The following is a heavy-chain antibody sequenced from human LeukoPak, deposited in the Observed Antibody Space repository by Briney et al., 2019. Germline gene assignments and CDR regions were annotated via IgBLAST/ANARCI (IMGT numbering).Heavy chain of an antibody. D-gene: IGHD2-21*01. J-gene: IGHJ3*02. CDR3: ARPLAYCGGNCYRTFDI. CDR1: GYSFTNYW. CDR2: IYTGDSDT. V-gene: IGHV5-51*01. Sequence: GESLKISCKDSGYSFTNYWIGWVRQMPGRGLEWMGIIYTGDSDTRYSPSFQGQVTISADKSINTAYLQWSSLKASDTAMYYCARPLAYCGGNCYRTFDIWGKGTMVTVSS.